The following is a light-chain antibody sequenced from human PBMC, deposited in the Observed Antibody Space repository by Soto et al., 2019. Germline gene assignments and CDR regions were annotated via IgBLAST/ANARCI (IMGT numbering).Light chain of an antibody. CDR2: EVT. CDR3: SSYTSSGTLYV. J-gene: IGLJ1*01. V-gene: IGLV2-14*01. Sequence: QSALTQPASLSGSPGQSITISCAGTSSDIGGSKCVSWYQQHPGKAPKLIIYEVTYRPSGVSARFSGSKSGNTASLTVSGLQAEDEADYYCSSYTSSGTLYVFGTGTKVTVL. CDR1: SSDIGGSKC.